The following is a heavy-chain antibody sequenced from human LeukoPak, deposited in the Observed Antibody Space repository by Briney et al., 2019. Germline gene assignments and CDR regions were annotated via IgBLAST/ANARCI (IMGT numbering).Heavy chain of an antibody. CDR3: ARSGSHDY. CDR1: GFTFTDYY. Sequence: GGTLRLSCAASGFTFTDYYTSWIRQAQGKGLEWVSYISSSSSYTNYADSVKGRFTISRDNAKNSLYLQMNSLRADYTAVYYCARSGSHDYWGQGTLVTVSS. J-gene: IGHJ4*02. CDR2: ISSSSSYT. D-gene: IGHD1-26*01. V-gene: IGHV3-11*03.